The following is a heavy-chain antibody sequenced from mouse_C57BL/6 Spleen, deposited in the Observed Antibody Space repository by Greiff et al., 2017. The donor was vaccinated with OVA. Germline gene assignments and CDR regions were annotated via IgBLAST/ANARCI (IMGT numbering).Heavy chain of an antibody. Sequence: QVQLQQPGAELVRPGSSVKLSCKASGYTFTSYWMHWVKQRPIQGLEWIGNIDPSDSETHYNQKFKDKATLTVDKSSSTAYMQLSSLTSEDSAVYYCARTNGNYVRDFDDWGQGTTLTVSS. J-gene: IGHJ2*01. CDR2: IDPSDSET. CDR1: GYTFTSYW. CDR3: ARTNGNYVRDFDD. D-gene: IGHD2-1*01. V-gene: IGHV1-52*01.